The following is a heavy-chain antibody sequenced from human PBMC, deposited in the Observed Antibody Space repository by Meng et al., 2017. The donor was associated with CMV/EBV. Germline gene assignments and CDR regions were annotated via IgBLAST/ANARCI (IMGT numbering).Heavy chain of an antibody. Sequence: VSSGSYYWSWIRQPLGKGLEWIGYIYYSGSTNYNPPLKSRVTISVDTSKNQFSLKLSSVTAADTAVYYCARVRGDIVVVPATNWFDPWGQGTLVTVSS. J-gene: IGHJ5*02. CDR3: ARVRGDIVVVPATNWFDP. D-gene: IGHD2-2*01. CDR1: VSSGSYY. V-gene: IGHV4-61*01. CDR2: IYYSGST.